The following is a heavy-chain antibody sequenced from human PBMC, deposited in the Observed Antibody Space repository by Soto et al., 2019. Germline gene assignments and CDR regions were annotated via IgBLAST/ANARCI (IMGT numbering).Heavy chain of an antibody. D-gene: IGHD6-19*01. Sequence: ASVKVSCKASGYTFTSYAMHWVRQAPGQRLEWMGWINAGNGNTKYSQKFQGRVTITRDTSASTAYMELSSLRSEDTAVYYCERGYEGQWLVLFDYWGQGTLVTVSS. J-gene: IGHJ4*02. CDR3: ERGYEGQWLVLFDY. V-gene: IGHV1-3*01. CDR1: GYTFTSYA. CDR2: INAGNGNT.